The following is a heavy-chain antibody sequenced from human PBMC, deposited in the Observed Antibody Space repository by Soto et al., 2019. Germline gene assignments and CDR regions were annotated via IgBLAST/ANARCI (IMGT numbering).Heavy chain of an antibody. D-gene: IGHD3-3*01. J-gene: IGHJ4*02. Sequence: QMHLVESGGAVVHPGSSLTLTLLASGSPFPAMAIHWVRQAPGKGLEWLAVIWYDGSNKYYGASVKGRFSISRDNSKNTVYLQMNSLRAEDTAVYYCARDRRFLEWLDYWGQGTLVSVSS. CDR2: IWYDGSNK. V-gene: IGHV3-33*01. CDR3: ARDRRFLEWLDY. CDR1: GSPFPAMA.